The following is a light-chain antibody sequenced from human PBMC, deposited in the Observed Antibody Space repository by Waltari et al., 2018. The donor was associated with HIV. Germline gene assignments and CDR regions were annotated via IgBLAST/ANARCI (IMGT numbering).Light chain of an antibody. CDR2: EVS. Sequence: QSALTQPASVSGSPGQSITISCTGTSSDVGGFNRVSRYQQHPGKAPKLMIYEVSKRPSGVSNRFSGSKSGNTASLTISGLQAEDEADYYCCAYAGSTTYVIFGGGTKLTVL. CDR1: SSDVGGFNR. V-gene: IGLV2-23*02. J-gene: IGLJ2*01. CDR3: CAYAGSTTYVI.